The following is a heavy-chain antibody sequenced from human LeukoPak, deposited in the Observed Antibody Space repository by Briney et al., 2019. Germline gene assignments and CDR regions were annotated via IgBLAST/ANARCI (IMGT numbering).Heavy chain of an antibody. CDR3: ARNYGAGSYCVDY. V-gene: IGHV3-30*02. CDR1: GFTFSSYG. J-gene: IGHJ4*02. Sequence: GGSLRLSCAAPGFTFSSYGMHWVRQAPGKGLEWVAFIRYDGSNKYYADSVKGRFTISRDNAKNSLYLQMNSLRAEDTAVYYCARNYGAGSYCVDYWGQGTLVTVSS. D-gene: IGHD3-10*01. CDR2: IRYDGSNK.